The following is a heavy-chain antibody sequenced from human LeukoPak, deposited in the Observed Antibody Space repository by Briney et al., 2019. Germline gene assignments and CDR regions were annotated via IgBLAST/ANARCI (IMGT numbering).Heavy chain of an antibody. CDR3: TTGYHRSGYYAY. D-gene: IGHD3-22*01. J-gene: IGHJ4*02. Sequence: PGGSLRLSCAASGFTFSNAWMSWVRQAPGKGLEWVGRIKSKTDGGTTDYAAPVKGGFTISRDDSKNTLYLQMNSLKTEDTAVYYCTTGYHRSGYYAYWGQGTLVTVSS. CDR1: GFTFSNAW. CDR2: IKSKTDGGTT. V-gene: IGHV3-15*01.